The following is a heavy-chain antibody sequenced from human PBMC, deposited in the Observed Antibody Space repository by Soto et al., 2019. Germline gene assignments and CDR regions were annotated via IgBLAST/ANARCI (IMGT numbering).Heavy chain of an antibody. CDR2: IYWDDDK. CDR3: AHRQGPKSEEYIDSLFDY. J-gene: IGHJ4*02. D-gene: IGHD2-21*01. V-gene: IGHV2-5*02. Sequence: SGPTLVNPTQTLTLTCTFSGFSLNSNEVGVGWFRQPPGKVPEWLTLIYWDDDKRYNPPLKSRLTITKDTSKNQVVLALTNMDPVDTGTYYCAHRQGPKSEEYIDSLFDYWGQGTLVTVSS. CDR1: GFSLNSNEVG.